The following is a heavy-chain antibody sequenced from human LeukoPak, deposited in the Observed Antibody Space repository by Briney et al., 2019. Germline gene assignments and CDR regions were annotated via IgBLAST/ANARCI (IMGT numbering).Heavy chain of an antibody. CDR2: IYYSGST. D-gene: IGHD4-17*01. Sequence: TSETLSLTCTVSGGSISSYYWSWIRQPPGKGLEWIGYIYYSGSTNYNPSLKSRVTISVDTSKNQFSLKLSSVTAADTAVYYCAGPDYGDYPDAFDIWGQGTMVTVSS. J-gene: IGHJ3*02. CDR3: AGPDYGDYPDAFDI. CDR1: GGSISSYY. V-gene: IGHV4-59*08.